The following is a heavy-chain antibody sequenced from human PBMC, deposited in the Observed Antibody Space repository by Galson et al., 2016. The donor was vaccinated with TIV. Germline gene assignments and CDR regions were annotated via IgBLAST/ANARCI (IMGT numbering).Heavy chain of an antibody. CDR1: GFIFSNFW. CDR3: VRDYLLASPGDDFDY. V-gene: IGHV3-74*01. J-gene: IGHJ4*02. CDR2: IKSDGTVT. Sequence: SLRLSCAASGFIFSNFWMHWVRQVPGKGLVWVARIKSDGTVTNYADSVKGRFTISRDNAKDTLYLQMISLRADDTAVYYCVRDYLLASPGDDFDYWGQGTLVSVSS. D-gene: IGHD3-10*01.